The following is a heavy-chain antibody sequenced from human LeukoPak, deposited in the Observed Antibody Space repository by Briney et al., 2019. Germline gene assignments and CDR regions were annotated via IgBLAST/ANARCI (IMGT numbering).Heavy chain of an antibody. CDR2: INDNGDGT. CDR1: GFTFSSYA. J-gene: IGHJ4*02. V-gene: IGHV3-23*01. Sequence: PGGSLRLSCAASGFTFSSYAMSWVRQAPGKGLKWVSTINDNGDGTYYADSVKGRFTISRDNSKNTLYLQMNSLRAEDTAVYYCAKDRRMKTQIFGVPIFDYWGQGTLVTVSS. D-gene: IGHD3-3*01. CDR3: AKDRRMKTQIFGVPIFDY.